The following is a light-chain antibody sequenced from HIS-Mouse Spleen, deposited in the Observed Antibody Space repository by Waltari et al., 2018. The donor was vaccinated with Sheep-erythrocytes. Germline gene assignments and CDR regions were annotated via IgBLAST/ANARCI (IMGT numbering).Light chain of an antibody. CDR1: ALPKQYA. Sequence: LTQPPSVSVSPGQTARITCSGDALPKQYAYWYQQKPGKAPKLMIYEGSKRPSGGSNRFAGSKSGNTASLTISGLQAEDEADYYCCSYAGSSTPWVFGGGTKLTVL. J-gene: IGLJ3*02. CDR2: EGS. V-gene: IGLV2-23*01. CDR3: CSYAGSSTPWV.